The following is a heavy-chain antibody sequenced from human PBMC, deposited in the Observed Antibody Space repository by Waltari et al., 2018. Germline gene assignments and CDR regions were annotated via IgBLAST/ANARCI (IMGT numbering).Heavy chain of an antibody. Sequence: QVQLPASCPSLLKPSATLSLVCPASVASISGFYWSWVRQPPGKGLDWIGYIYYTGSTNFNPSLKSRVTMSVDTSKNQFSLKLSSVTAADTAFYYCARGGGGDWEWFDPWGQGTLVTVSS. CDR2: IYYTGST. CDR3: ARGGGGDWEWFDP. J-gene: IGHJ5*02. D-gene: IGHD2-21*02. V-gene: IGHV4-59*01. CDR1: VASISGFY.